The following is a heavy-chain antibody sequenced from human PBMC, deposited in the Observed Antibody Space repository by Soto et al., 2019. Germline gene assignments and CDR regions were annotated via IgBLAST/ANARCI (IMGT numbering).Heavy chain of an antibody. J-gene: IGHJ4*02. CDR2: IYPTGST. D-gene: IGHD6-13*01. CDR1: GGSFSSGAYS. V-gene: IGHV4-30-2*01. Sequence: KSSETLSLTCAVSGGSFSSGAYSWSWLRQPPGKGLEWIGCIYPTGSTYYNPSLQSRVTVSVDRSQNQFSLKLSSVTAADTAVYFCARAGQYSSSWYPFDYWGQGTLVTVSS. CDR3: ARAGQYSSSWYPFDY.